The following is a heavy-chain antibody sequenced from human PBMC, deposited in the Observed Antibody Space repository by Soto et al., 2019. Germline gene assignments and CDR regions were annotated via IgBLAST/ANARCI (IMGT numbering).Heavy chain of an antibody. Sequence: ASAKASCKASGYTYTSYSRHWVHQAHEQRLEWMGWINAGNGNTKYSQKFQGRLTISRDNSKNTLYLQMNSLRAEDTAVYYCAREITSYYSDSSTWSGYFDSWGQGTLVTVSS. CDR1: GYTYTSYS. V-gene: IGHV1-3*01. D-gene: IGHD3-22*01. CDR2: INAGNGNT. CDR3: AREITSYYSDSSTWSGYFDS. J-gene: IGHJ4*02.